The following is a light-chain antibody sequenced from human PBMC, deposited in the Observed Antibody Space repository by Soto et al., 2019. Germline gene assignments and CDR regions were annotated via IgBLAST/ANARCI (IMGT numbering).Light chain of an antibody. CDR1: QSVNSN. CDR3: QQHNSWPPV. Sequence: EIVMTQSPATLSVSPGERATLSCRASQSVNSNLAWYQQKPGHSPRLLIYGASTRVTGIPARFSGSWSGTEFTLTISSLHSEDFAIYYCQQHNSWPPVFGQGTKLEIK. CDR2: GAS. V-gene: IGKV3-15*01. J-gene: IGKJ2*01.